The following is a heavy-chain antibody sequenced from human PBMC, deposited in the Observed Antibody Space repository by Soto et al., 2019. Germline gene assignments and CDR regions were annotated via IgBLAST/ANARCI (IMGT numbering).Heavy chain of an antibody. CDR1: GYTFTSYA. CDR2: INAGNGNT. V-gene: IGHV1-3*01. D-gene: IGHD2-2*01. Sequence: ASVKVSCKASGYTFTSYAMHWVRQAPGQRLEWMGWINAGNGNTKYSQKFQGRVTITRDTSASTAYMELSSLRSEDTAVYYCARDFLASSTQELGFVIGMDVWGKGTTVTVSS. J-gene: IGHJ6*03. CDR3: ARDFLASSTQELGFVIGMDV.